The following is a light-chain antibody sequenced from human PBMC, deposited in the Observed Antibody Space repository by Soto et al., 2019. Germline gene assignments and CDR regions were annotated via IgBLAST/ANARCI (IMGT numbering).Light chain of an antibody. CDR3: QHYGRSPIT. J-gene: IGKJ5*01. V-gene: IGKV3-20*01. CDR1: QSVSNNY. CDR2: GAS. Sequence: IVVTQSPGTLSLSQGQRATLSCRARQSVSNNYLAWSQQHPGQAPRLLISGASSSATGIPDRFSGSGSATDFTLTISRLEPEDFALYYCQHYGRSPITFGQGTRLEIK.